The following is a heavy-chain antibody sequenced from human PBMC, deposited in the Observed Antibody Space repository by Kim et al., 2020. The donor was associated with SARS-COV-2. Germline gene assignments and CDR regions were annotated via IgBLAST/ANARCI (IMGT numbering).Heavy chain of an antibody. CDR3: AKDGDFDWSPFDY. V-gene: IGHV3-23*01. J-gene: IGHJ4*02. Sequence: YADSVKGRFTISRDNSKNTLYLQMNSLRAEDTAVYYCAKDGDFDWSPFDYWGQGTLVTVSS. D-gene: IGHD3-9*01.